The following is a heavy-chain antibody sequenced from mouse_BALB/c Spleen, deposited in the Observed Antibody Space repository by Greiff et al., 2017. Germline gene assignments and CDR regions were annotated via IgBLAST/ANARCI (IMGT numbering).Heavy chain of an antibody. Sequence: VKLQESGPGLVAPSQSLSITCTVSGFSLTSYGVHWVRQPPGKGLEWLGVIWAGGSTNYNSALMSRLSISKDNSKSQVFLKMNSLQTDDTAMYYCAREFWDLAWFAYWGQGTLVTVSA. J-gene: IGHJ3*01. CDR2: IWAGGST. D-gene: IGHD4-1*01. V-gene: IGHV2-9*02. CDR1: GFSLTSYG. CDR3: AREFWDLAWFAY.